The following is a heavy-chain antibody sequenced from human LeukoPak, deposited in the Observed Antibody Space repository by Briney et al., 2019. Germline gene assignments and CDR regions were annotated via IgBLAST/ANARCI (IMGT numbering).Heavy chain of an antibody. Sequence: GRSLRLSCAASGFTFNNYGMHWVRQAPGKGLEWVAVISYDGRNIHYPDSVKGRFTISRDISTDTLWLQMDSLRTEDTAVYYCAKGPLRGTAAAIDYWGQGTLVTVSS. CDR1: GFTFNNYG. CDR3: AKGPLRGTAAAIDY. J-gene: IGHJ4*02. CDR2: ISYDGRNI. D-gene: IGHD2-2*01. V-gene: IGHV3-30*18.